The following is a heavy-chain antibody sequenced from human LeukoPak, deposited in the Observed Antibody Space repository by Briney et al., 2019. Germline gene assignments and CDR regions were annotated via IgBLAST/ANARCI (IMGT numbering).Heavy chain of an antibody. Sequence: GHSLKISCKCSGFDFTPYGIAGVRQIPVKGLEWIGNINPGGSNGRYIPSIRGQVTKPPHNPITPLYFQWPSLKASDTAMDYRARHFHSVWFGFWGQGSRVTVSS. CDR3: ARHFHSVWFGF. J-gene: IGHJ4*02. D-gene: IGHD5-18*01. CDR2: INPGGSNG. CDR1: GFDFTPYG. V-gene: IGHV5-51*01.